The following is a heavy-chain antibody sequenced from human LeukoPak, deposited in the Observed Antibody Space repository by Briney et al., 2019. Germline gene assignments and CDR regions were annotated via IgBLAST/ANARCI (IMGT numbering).Heavy chain of an antibody. J-gene: IGHJ5*02. CDR2: ISGSGGDT. CDR1: RFTFSIYA. Sequence: TGGSLRLSCAASRFTFSIYAMSWVRQAPGKGLEWVSGISGSGGDTYYADSVKGRFTISRDNSKNRVYLHMNSLRAEDTAVYYCAKESTVTPGNVNWFDPWGQGTLVTVSS. V-gene: IGHV3-23*01. D-gene: IGHD4-17*01. CDR3: AKESTVTPGNVNWFDP.